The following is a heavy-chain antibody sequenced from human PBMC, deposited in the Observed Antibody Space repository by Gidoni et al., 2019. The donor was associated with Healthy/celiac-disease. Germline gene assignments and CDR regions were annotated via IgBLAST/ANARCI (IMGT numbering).Heavy chain of an antibody. V-gene: IGHV3-23*01. CDR3: AKEIRGSGGYFFDY. Sequence: EGPLLQSGGGLVLPGGSLLLSCPASRFTFSSYAMTWFRKAPGKGLELVSSISGSGFGTYYADSVKGRCTISRDNSKNTLYLQMNSLRAEDTAVYYCAKEIRGSGGYFFDYWGQGTLVTVSS. D-gene: IGHD3-22*01. J-gene: IGHJ4*02. CDR1: RFTFSSYA. CDR2: ISGSGFGT.